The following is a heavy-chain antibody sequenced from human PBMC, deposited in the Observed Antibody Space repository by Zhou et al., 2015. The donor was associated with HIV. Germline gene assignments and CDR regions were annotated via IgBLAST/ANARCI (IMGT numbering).Heavy chain of an antibody. D-gene: IGHD4-17*01. V-gene: IGHV1-2*06. J-gene: IGHJ6*02. Sequence: QVQLVQSGAEVKKPGASVKVSCKASGYTFTGYYMHWVRQAPGQGLEWMGRINPNSGGTKYAQKFQGRVTMTRDTSISTAYVELSRLRSDDTAVYFCARVMNVWTTMSAGGGHNYYYTMDVWGRRDHGHG. CDR2: INPNSGGT. CDR3: ARVMNVWTTMSAGGGHNYYYTMDV. CDR1: GYTFTGYY.